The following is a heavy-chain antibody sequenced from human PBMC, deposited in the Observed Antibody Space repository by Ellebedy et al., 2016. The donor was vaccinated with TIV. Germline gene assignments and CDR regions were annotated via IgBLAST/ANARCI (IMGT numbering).Heavy chain of an antibody. J-gene: IGHJ4*02. V-gene: IGHV3-53*01. CDR1: GFTVRSKD. D-gene: IGHD4-17*01. Sequence: GGSLRLSCAVSGFTVRSKDMNWVRQAPGKGLEWVSLIYSVGDTYYADSVKGRFTVSRDNSQNTLYLQMTSLRVDDTAVYYCATDPDGVYGDTSAYWGRGTLVTVSS. CDR2: IYSVGDT. CDR3: ATDPDGVYGDTSAY.